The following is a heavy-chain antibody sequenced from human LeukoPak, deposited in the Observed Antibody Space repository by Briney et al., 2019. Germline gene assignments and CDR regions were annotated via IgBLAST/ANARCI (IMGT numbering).Heavy chain of an antibody. CDR2: ISSSGSTL. CDR3: AIPPLSGTGSSRPLAGMDV. J-gene: IGHJ6*02. D-gene: IGHD3-10*01. CDR1: GFTFSDYY. Sequence: GGSLRLSCAASGFTFSDYYMSWIRQAPGKGLEWVSYISSSGSTLYYADSVKGRFTISRDNARNSMYLQMNSLRAEDTAVYYCAIPPLSGTGSSRPLAGMDVWGQGITVTVSS. V-gene: IGHV3-11*04.